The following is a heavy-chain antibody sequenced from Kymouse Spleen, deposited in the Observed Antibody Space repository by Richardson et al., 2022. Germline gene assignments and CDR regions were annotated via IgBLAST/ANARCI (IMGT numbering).Heavy chain of an antibody. D-gene: IGHD6-19*01. J-gene: IGHJ4*02. CDR3: AKEQWLEVDY. CDR2: ISYDGSNK. V-gene: IGHV3-30*18. Sequence: QVQLVESGGGVVQPGRSLRLSCAASGFTFSSYGMHWVRQAPGKGLEWVAVISYDGSNKYYADSVKGRFTISRDNSKNTLYLQMNSLRAEDTAVYYCAKEQWLEVDYWGQGTLVTVSS. CDR1: GFTFSSYG.